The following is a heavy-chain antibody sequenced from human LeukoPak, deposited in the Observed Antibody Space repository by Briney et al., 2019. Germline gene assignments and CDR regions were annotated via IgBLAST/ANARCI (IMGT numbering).Heavy chain of an antibody. CDR1: GYTFTGYY. V-gene: IGHV1-2*02. Sequence: ASVKVSCKXSGYTFTGYYMHWVRQAPGQGLEWMGWINPNSGGTNYAQKFQGRVTMTRDTSISTAYMELSRLRSDDTAVYYCARKYCSGTSRYRHYYYYMDVWGKGTTVTVSS. CDR3: ARKYCSGTSRYRHYYYYMDV. CDR2: INPNSGGT. J-gene: IGHJ6*03. D-gene: IGHD2-2*01.